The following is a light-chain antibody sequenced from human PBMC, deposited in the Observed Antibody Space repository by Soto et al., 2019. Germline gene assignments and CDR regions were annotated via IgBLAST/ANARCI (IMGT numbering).Light chain of an antibody. CDR1: SSDIGGYNF. V-gene: IGLV2-23*02. J-gene: IGLJ1*01. CDR3: CSYAGSRTYV. CDR2: EVS. Sequence: QSALTQPASVSGSPGQSITISCTGTSSDIGGYNFVSWYQQHPGKAPKLIIYEVSGRPSGVSNRFSGSKSGNTASLTISGLQAEDDADYYCCSYAGSRTYVFGTGTKVTVL.